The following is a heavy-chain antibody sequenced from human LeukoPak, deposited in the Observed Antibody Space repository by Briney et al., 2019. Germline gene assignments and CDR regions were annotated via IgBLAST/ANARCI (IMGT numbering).Heavy chain of an antibody. CDR2: IYYSGST. CDR3: ASLGSGWDRGDY. J-gene: IGHJ4*02. Sequence: SETLSLTCTVSGGSISSYYWSWIRPPPGKGLEWIGYIYYSGSTNYNPSLKSRVTISVDTSKNQFSLKLSSVAAADTAVYYCASLGSGWDRGDYWGQGTLVTVSS. D-gene: IGHD6-19*01. CDR1: GGSISSYY. V-gene: IGHV4-59*01.